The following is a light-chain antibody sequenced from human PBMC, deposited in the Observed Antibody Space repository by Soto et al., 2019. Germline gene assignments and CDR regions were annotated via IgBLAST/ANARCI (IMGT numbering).Light chain of an antibody. Sequence: TVFTHAPVTLYSSPGESATLSCSASQSVSSYLAWYQQKPGQPPRLLIYDASNRATGIPARFSGSGSGTDFTLTIRGLEPEDFAFYYCQQRSNWPPLTCGRGNKGDIK. CDR1: QSVSSY. CDR2: DAS. V-gene: IGKV3-11*01. CDR3: QQRSNWPPLT. J-gene: IGKJ4*01.